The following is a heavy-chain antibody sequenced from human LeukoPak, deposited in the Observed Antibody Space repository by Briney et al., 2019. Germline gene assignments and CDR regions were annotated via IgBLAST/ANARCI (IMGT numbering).Heavy chain of an antibody. Sequence: GGSLRLSCAASGFTFSGYAMSWVRQAPGKGLEWVGRIKSKTDGGTTDYAAPVKGRFTISRDDSKNTLYLQMNSLKTEDTAVYYCTASLITMIVVWGQGTLVTVSS. CDR1: GFTFSGYA. V-gene: IGHV3-15*01. J-gene: IGHJ4*02. D-gene: IGHD3-22*01. CDR2: IKSKTDGGTT. CDR3: TASLITMIVV.